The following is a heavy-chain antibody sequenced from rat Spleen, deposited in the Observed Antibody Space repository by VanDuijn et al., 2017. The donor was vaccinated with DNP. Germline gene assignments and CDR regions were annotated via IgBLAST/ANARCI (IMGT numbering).Heavy chain of an antibody. Sequence: EVQLVESGGGLVQPGRSLKLSCAASGFTFSDSNMAWVRQAPKKGLEWVTTIIYDGSSTYSRDSVKGRFTISRDNAKSTLYLQMDSLRSEDTATYYCARGRLYPHYAMDAWGQGTSVTVSS. D-gene: IGHD1-2*01. CDR2: IIYDGSST. CDR3: ARGRLYPHYAMDA. J-gene: IGHJ4*01. V-gene: IGHV5-7*01. CDR1: GFTFSDSN.